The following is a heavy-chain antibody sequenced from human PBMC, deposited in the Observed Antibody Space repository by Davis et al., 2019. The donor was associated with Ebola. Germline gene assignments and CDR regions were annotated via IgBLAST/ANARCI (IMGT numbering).Heavy chain of an antibody. CDR1: GFTFSSLW. Sequence: PGGSLSLSCAVSGFTFSSLWMSWVRQAPGKGLEWVASLKQDGSEKYYVDSVKGRFTISRDNAENSLSLQINGLRAEDTAVYYCARGPSTGNSFTYWGQGTLVTVSS. CDR3: ARGPSTGNSFTY. D-gene: IGHD6-13*01. V-gene: IGHV3-7*01. CDR2: LKQDGSEK. J-gene: IGHJ4*02.